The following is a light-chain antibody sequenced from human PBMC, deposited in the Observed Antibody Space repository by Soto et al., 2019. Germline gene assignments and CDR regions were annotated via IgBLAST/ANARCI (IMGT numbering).Light chain of an antibody. CDR2: EAS. V-gene: IGKV1-39*01. CDR1: ENIRDF. CDR3: QQSYGTPPT. J-gene: IGKJ2*01. Sequence: DIQMTQSPSSLSASVGDRVTISCRASENIRDFLNWYQQKPGRAPKLLMFEASTLQSGVPSRFSGGGSGTDFTLTISSLQPEDFATYFCQQSYGTPPTFVQGTKLEIK.